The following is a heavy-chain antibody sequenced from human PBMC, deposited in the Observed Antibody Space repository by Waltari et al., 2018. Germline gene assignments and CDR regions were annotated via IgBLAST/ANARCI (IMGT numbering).Heavy chain of an antibody. CDR2: IYYSGST. CDR1: GGSNSSYY. D-gene: IGHD6-13*01. Sequence: QVQLQESGPGLVKPSEPLSLTCTVSGGSNSSYYWLWIRQPPGTGLEWIGYIYYSGSTNYNPSLKSRVTISVDTSKNQFSLKLSSVTAADTAVYYCARWNVAAAGTGSWFDPWGQGTLVTVSS. CDR3: ARWNVAAAGTGSWFDP. J-gene: IGHJ5*02. V-gene: IGHV4-59*01.